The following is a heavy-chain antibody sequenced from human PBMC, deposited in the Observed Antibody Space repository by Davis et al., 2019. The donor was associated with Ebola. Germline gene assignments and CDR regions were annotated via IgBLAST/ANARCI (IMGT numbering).Heavy chain of an antibody. Sequence: ASVKVSCKASGGTFSSYAISWVRQAPGQGLEWMGWISAYNGNTNYPQKLQGRVTMTTDTSTSTAYMELSRLRSEDTAVYYCAKGEITMVQGVPSGRYFDYWGQGTLVTVSS. J-gene: IGHJ4*02. V-gene: IGHV1-18*01. CDR2: ISAYNGNT. CDR3: AKGEITMVQGVPSGRYFDY. CDR1: GGTFSSYA. D-gene: IGHD3-10*01.